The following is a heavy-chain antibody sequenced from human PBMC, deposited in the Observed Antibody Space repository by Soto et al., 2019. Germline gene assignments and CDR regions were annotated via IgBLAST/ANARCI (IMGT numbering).Heavy chain of an antibody. CDR2: INHSGST. J-gene: IGHJ5*02. D-gene: IGHD6-13*01. CDR3: ARFPIAAAGSSNWFDP. Sequence: SETLSLTCAVYGGSFSGYYWSWIRQPPGKGLEWIGEINHSGSTNYNPSLKSRVTISVDTSKNQFSLKLSSVTAADTAVYYCARFPIAAAGSSNWFDPWGQGTLVTVS. CDR1: GGSFSGYY. V-gene: IGHV4-34*01.